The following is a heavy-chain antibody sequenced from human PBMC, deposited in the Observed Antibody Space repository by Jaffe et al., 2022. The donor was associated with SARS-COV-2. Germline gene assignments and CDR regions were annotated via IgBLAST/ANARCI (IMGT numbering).Heavy chain of an antibody. J-gene: IGHJ6*02. CDR3: AKTFRDPFPSIVVVPAAMSYGMDV. CDR2: ISYDGSNK. CDR1: GFTFSSYG. D-gene: IGHD2-2*01. V-gene: IGHV3-30*18. Sequence: QVQLVESGGGVVQPGRSLRLSCAASGFTFSSYGMHWVRQAPGKGLEWVAVISYDGSNKYYADSVKGRFTISRDNSKNTLYLQMNSLRAEDTAVYYCAKTFRDPFPSIVVVPAAMSYGMDVWGQGTTVTVSS.